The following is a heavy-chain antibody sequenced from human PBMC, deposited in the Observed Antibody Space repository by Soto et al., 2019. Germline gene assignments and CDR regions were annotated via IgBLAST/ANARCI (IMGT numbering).Heavy chain of an antibody. D-gene: IGHD3-22*01. CDR3: ARASGYYDSSGYPSFDY. J-gene: IGHJ4*02. V-gene: IGHV4-59*01. CDR1: GGSISSYY. CDR2: IYYSGST. Sequence: SETLSLTCTVSGGSISSYYWSWIRQPPGKGLEWIGYIYYSGSTNYSPSLKSRVTISVDTSKNQFSLKLSSVTAADTAVYYCARASGYYDSSGYPSFDYWGQGTLVTVSS.